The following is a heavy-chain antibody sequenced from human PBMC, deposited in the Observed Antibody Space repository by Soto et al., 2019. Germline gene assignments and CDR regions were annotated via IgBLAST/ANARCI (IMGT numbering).Heavy chain of an antibody. CDR1: GFTFSSYA. Sequence: GGSLRLSCAASGFTFSSYAMSWVRQAPGKGLEWVSAISGSGGSTYYADSVKGRFTISRDNSKNTLYLQMNSLRAEDTVVYYCAKDGSSSSYSYFDYWGQGTLVTVSS. V-gene: IGHV3-23*01. CDR2: ISGSGGST. J-gene: IGHJ4*02. CDR3: AKDGSSSSYSYFDY. D-gene: IGHD6-6*01.